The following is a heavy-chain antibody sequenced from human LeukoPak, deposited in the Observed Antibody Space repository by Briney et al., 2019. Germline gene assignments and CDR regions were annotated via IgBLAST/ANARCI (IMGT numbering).Heavy chain of an antibody. V-gene: IGHV3-72*01. CDR3: AVGSCSGGSCYAGFG. CDR2: IRNKANSYTT. D-gene: IGHD2-15*01. Sequence: PGGSLRLSCAASGFTFSDHYMDWVRQAPGKGLEWVGRIRNKANSYTTEYAASVKGRFTISRDDSKNSLYLQMNSLKTEDTAVYYCAVGSCSGGSCYAGFGWGQGTLVTVSS. CDR1: GFTFSDHY. J-gene: IGHJ4*02.